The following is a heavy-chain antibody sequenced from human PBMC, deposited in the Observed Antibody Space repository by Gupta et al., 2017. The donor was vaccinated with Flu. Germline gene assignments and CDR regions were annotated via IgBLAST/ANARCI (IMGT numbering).Heavy chain of an antibody. Sequence: SGGSFTNYALSWVRQAPGQGLDWMGGIIPMFDTTIYAPKFPDRVAITADISTNTAYMEMSSLTSDDTAMYFCASHYSSGWSSDFGDGGQGAMVVVSS. D-gene: IGHD6-19*01. V-gene: IGHV1-69*06. J-gene: IGHJ4*02. CDR1: GGSFTNYA. CDR2: IIPMFDTT. CDR3: ASHYSSGWSSDFGD.